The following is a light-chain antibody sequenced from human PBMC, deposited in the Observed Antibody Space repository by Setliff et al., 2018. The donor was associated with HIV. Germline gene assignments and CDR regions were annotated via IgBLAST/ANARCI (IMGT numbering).Light chain of an antibody. V-gene: IGLV3-27*01. CDR1: VLAKKY. CDR2: KDS. J-gene: IGLJ3*02. CDR3: YSAADNNWV. Sequence: SYELTQPSSVSVFPGQTARITCSGDVLAKKYARWFQQKPGQAPVLVIYKDSERPSGIPARFSGSSSGTTVTLTISGAQVEDEADYYCYSAADNNWVFGGGTQLTVL.